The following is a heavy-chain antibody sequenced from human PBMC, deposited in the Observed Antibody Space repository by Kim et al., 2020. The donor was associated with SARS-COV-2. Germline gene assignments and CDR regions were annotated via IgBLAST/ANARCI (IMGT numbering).Heavy chain of an antibody. CDR3: ARAITYYGGNRSLGY. V-gene: IGHV4-34*01. J-gene: IGHJ4*02. Sequence: NPALKSRVTISVDTSKNQFSLKLSSVTAADTAVYYCARAITYYGGNRSLGYWGQGTLVTVSS. D-gene: IGHD4-17*01.